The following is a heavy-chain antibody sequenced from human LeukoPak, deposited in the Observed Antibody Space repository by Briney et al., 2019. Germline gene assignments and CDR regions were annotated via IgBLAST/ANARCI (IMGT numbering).Heavy chain of an antibody. Sequence: GGSLRLSCAASGFTFSSYGMHWVRQAPGQGLEWVAFIHSHESDKYYADSVKGRFTISRDNSKNTPYLQMNSLRAEDTAVYYCAKDYGGISGTSYYFDYWGQGTLVTVSS. CDR3: AKDYGGISGTSYYFDY. CDR1: GFTFSSYG. V-gene: IGHV3-30*02. CDR2: IHSHESDK. J-gene: IGHJ4*02. D-gene: IGHD4-23*01.